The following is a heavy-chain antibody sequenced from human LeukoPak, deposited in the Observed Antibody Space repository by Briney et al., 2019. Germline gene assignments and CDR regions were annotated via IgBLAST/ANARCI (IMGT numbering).Heavy chain of an antibody. CDR3: ARDLAYCGGDCYKTPDYYYYCGMDV. CDR1: GGTFSSYV. CDR2: IIPIFGTT. D-gene: IGHD2-21*02. Sequence: ASVKVSCKASGGTFSSYVISWVRQAPGQGLEWMGGIIPIFGTTNYAQKFQGRVTITADESTSTAYMELSSLRSEDTAVYYCARDLAYCGGDCYKTPDYYYYCGMDVWGQGTTVTVSS. V-gene: IGHV1-69*13. J-gene: IGHJ6*02.